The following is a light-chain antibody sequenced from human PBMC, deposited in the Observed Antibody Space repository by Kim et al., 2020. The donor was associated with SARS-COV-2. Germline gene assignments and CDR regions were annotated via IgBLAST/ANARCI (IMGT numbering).Light chain of an antibody. CDR3: HQHGTSPRT. Sequence: APEERATLSCRASQSVDNDHLAWYQQKLGQAPRLLIYRASIRAIGIPDRFSVSGSGTEFTLTISRLEPEDFAVYFCHQHGTSPRTFGQGTKVDIK. CDR1: QSVDNDH. CDR2: RAS. J-gene: IGKJ1*01. V-gene: IGKV3-20*01.